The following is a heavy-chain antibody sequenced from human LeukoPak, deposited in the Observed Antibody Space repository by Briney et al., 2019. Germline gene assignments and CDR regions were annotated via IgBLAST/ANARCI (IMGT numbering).Heavy chain of an antibody. CDR3: AWGVATYKL. J-gene: IGHJ4*02. CDR1: GGSFSGYY. V-gene: IGHV4-34*01. CDR2: INHSGST. Sequence: PSETLSLTCAVYGGSFSGYYWSWIRQPPGKGLEWIGEINHSGSTNYNPSLKSRVTISVDTSKNQLSLKLSSVIAADTAVYYCAWGVATYKLWGQGTLVSVSS. D-gene: IGHD5-12*01.